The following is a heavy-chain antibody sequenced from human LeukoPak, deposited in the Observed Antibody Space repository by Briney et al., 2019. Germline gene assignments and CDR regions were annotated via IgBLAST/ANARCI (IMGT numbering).Heavy chain of an antibody. Sequence: PSETLSLTCTVSGGSISSYYWSWIRQPPGKGLEWIGYIYYSGSTNYNPSPKSRVTISVDTSKNQFSLKLSSVTAADTAVYYCARGSVAGSRTFDYWGQGTLVTVSS. CDR1: GGSISSYY. J-gene: IGHJ4*02. CDR2: IYYSGST. V-gene: IGHV4-59*01. CDR3: ARGSVAGSRTFDY. D-gene: IGHD6-19*01.